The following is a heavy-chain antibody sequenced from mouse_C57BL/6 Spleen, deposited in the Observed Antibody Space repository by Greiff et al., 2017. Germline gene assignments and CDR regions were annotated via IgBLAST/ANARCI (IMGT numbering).Heavy chain of an antibody. Sequence: EVKLMESGPGLVKPSQSLSLTCSVTGYSINSGYYWNWIRQFPGNKLEWLGYISYDGSNNYNPSLKNRISITRDTSKIQVFLRLKSVTTKDTATYYCAREDDYDEGACFAYWGQGTLGTVSA. CDR2: ISYDGSN. CDR1: GYSINSGYY. D-gene: IGHD2-4*01. CDR3: AREDDYDEGACFAY. V-gene: IGHV3-6*01. J-gene: IGHJ3*01.